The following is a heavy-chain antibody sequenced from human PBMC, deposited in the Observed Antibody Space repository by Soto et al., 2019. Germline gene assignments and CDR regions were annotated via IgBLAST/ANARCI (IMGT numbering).Heavy chain of an antibody. V-gene: IGHV1-69*04. J-gene: IGHJ4*02. D-gene: IGHD3-10*01. Sequence: ASVKVSCKASGGTFSSYTISWVRQAPGQGLEWMGRIIPILGIANYAQKFQGRVTITADKSTSTAYMELSSLRSEDTAVYYCARDYGSGKLALDYWGQGTLVTVSS. CDR1: GGTFSSYT. CDR2: IIPILGIA. CDR3: ARDYGSGKLALDY.